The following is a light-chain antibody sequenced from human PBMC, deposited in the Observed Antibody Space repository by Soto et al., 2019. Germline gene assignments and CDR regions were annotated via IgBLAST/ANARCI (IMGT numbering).Light chain of an antibody. CDR2: DVS. CDR1: SSDVGAYNY. CDR3: SSYTSATTYV. Sequence: QSALTQPASVSGSPGQSITISCTGTSSDVGAYNYASWYQQYPGEAPTVIIYDVSHRPAGVSNRFSGSKSGNTASLTISGLQTQDEADYYCSSYTSATTYVFGTGTKLTVL. J-gene: IGLJ1*01. V-gene: IGLV2-14*01.